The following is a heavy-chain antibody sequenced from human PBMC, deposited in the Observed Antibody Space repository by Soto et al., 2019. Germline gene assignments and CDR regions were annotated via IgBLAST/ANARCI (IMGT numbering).Heavy chain of an antibody. CDR3: ARYIPGVRYYGMDV. Sequence: SVSSNYMSWVRQAPGKGLEWVSLIGESGTPTYYADSVKGRFTISRDNSGNTLFLEMYSLRAEDTAVYYCARYIPGVRYYGMDVWGQGTTVTVSS. CDR1: SVSSNY. J-gene: IGHJ6*02. D-gene: IGHD2-2*01. V-gene: IGHV3-53*01. CDR2: IGESGTPT.